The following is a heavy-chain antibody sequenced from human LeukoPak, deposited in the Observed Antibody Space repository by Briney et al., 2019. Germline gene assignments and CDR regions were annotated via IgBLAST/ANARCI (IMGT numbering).Heavy chain of an antibody. Sequence: SQTLSLTCAISGDSVSSNSAAWNWIRQSPSRGLEWLGRTYYRSKWYNDYAVSVKSRITINPDTSKNQFSLQLNSVTAADTAVYYCARDFCSGGSCYFGTFDYWGQGTLVTVSS. J-gene: IGHJ4*02. CDR2: TYYRSKWYN. V-gene: IGHV6-1*01. D-gene: IGHD2-15*01. CDR3: ARDFCSGGSCYFGTFDY. CDR1: GDSVSSNSAA.